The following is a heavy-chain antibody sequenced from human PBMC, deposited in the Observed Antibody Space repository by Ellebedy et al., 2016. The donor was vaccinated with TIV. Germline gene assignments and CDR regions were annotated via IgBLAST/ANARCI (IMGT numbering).Heavy chain of an antibody. CDR2: IWYDGSNK. V-gene: IGHV3-33*01. D-gene: IGHD3-3*01. CDR1: GFTFSSYG. CDR3: ARDNFRYYYFDY. Sequence: GGSLRLSXAASGFTFSSYGMHWVRQAPGKGLEWVAVIWYDGSNKYYADSVKGRFTISRDNSKNTLYLQMNSLRAEDTAVYYCARDNFRYYYFDYWGQGTLVTVSS. J-gene: IGHJ4*02.